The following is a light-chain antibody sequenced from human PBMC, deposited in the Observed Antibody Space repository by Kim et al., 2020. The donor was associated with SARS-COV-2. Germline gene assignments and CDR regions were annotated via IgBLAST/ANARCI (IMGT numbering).Light chain of an antibody. CDR3: QQRSTWPIT. J-gene: IGKJ3*01. Sequence: FSPGEGATLSCRASQSVSSYLAWYQQKPGQAPRLLIYDSFNRATGIPVRFSGSGSGTDFTLTISSLEPEDFAVYYCQQRSTWPITFGPGTKVDIK. CDR2: DSF. V-gene: IGKV3-11*01. CDR1: QSVSSY.